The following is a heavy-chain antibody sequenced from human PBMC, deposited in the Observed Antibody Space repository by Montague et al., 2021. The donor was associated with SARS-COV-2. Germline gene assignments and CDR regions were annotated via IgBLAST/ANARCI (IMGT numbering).Heavy chain of an antibody. CDR3: ARDLHDTSGSTYLTPFRFDP. V-gene: IGHV4-31*03. J-gene: IGHJ5*02. CDR2: IYSSGST. Sequence: TLSLTCIVSGGSISSSSYYWGWIRQPPGKGLEWIGYIYSSGSTYYNPSLKSRVTISADTSKNQFSLKLSSVTAADTAVYYCARDLHDTSGSTYLTPFRFDPWGQGTLVTVSS. CDR1: GGSISSSSYY. D-gene: IGHD3-22*01.